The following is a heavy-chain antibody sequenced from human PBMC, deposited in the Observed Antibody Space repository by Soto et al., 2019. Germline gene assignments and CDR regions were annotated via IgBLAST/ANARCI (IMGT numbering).Heavy chain of an antibody. V-gene: IGHV1-69*01. J-gene: IGHJ6*02. CDR1: GGTFSSYA. Sequence: QVQLVQSGAEVKKPGSSVKVSCKASGGTFSSYAISWVRQAPGHGLEWMGGIIPISGTANYAQKFQGRVTNTADESTNTAYMELSSLRSEDTAVYYCARSQGSSTSLEIYYYYYYGMDVWGQGTTVTVSS. D-gene: IGHD2-2*01. CDR2: IIPISGTA. CDR3: ARSQGSSTSLEIYYYYYYGMDV.